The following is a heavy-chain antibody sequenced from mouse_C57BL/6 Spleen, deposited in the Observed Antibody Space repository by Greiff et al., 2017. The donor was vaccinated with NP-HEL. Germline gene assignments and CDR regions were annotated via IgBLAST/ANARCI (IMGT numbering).Heavy chain of an antibody. CDR3: ARENYYASSPWFAY. J-gene: IGHJ3*01. D-gene: IGHD1-1*01. CDR1: GFTFSSYA. CDR2: ISDGGSYT. V-gene: IGHV5-4*01. Sequence: EVQGVESGGGLVQPGGSLKLSCAASGFTFSSYAMSWVRQTPEKRLEWVANISDGGSYTSYPDNVKGRFTISRDNAKNNRYLQMSHLKSEDTAMYYCARENYYASSPWFAYRGQGALVTVSA.